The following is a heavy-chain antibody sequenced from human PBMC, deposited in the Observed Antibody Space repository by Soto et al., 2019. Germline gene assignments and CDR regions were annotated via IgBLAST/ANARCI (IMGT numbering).Heavy chain of an antibody. CDR3: AKNILAAAGPFDY. CDR2: ISGGGNT. V-gene: IGHV3-23*01. J-gene: IGHJ4*02. Sequence: GGSLRLSCAASGFTFTSYAMGWVRQAPGKGLEFVSGISGGGNTYFADSVKGRFTISRDNSKNTLYLQMNSLRDEDTAVYFCAKNILAAAGPFDYWGQGTLVTVYS. CDR1: GFTFTSYA. D-gene: IGHD6-13*01.